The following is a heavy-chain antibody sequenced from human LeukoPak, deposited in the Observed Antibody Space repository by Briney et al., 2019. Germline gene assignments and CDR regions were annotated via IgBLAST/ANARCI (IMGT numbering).Heavy chain of an antibody. Sequence: SETLSLTCSVSGGSISSYYWSWIRQPPGKGLEWIGYIYYSGSTNYNPSLKSRVTISVDTSKNQFSLKLSSVTAADTAVYYCARDGPYGDYVDAFDIWGQGTMATVSS. V-gene: IGHV4-59*01. CDR1: GGSISSYY. CDR2: IYYSGST. CDR3: ARDGPYGDYVDAFDI. D-gene: IGHD4-17*01. J-gene: IGHJ3*02.